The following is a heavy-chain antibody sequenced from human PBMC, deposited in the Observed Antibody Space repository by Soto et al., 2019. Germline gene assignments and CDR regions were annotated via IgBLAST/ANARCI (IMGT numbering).Heavy chain of an antibody. J-gene: IGHJ5*02. Sequence: SETLSLTCTVSGGSISSGGYYWSWIRQHPGKGLEWIGYIYYSGSTYYNPSLKSRVTISVDTSKNQFSLKLSSVTAADTAVYYCARDPGGVGGGGRFDPWGQGTLVTVSS. CDR1: GGSISSGGYY. D-gene: IGHD2-8*02. CDR3: ARDPGGVGGGGRFDP. V-gene: IGHV4-31*03. CDR2: IYYSGST.